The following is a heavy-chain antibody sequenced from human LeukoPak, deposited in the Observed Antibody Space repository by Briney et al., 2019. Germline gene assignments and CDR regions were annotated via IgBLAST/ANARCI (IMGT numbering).Heavy chain of an antibody. CDR3: ARDPRTVRI. D-gene: IGHD1-1*01. V-gene: IGHV3-11*04. CDR1: GFTFSDNY. Sequence: GGSLRLSCATSGFTFSDNYMTWVRQAPGKGLEWLSYISGNGGVIQYADSVKGRFTISRDNAKNLLYLQMDSLRVEDTAIYYCARDPRTVRIWGQGTLVTVSS. J-gene: IGHJ4*02. CDR2: ISGNGGVI.